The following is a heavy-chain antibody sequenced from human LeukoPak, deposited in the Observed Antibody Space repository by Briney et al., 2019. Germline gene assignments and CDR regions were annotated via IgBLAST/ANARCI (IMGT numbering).Heavy chain of an antibody. CDR3: THTRLSGGNCYWDVDY. CDR1: GFSLSTNGVH. CDR2: IYWDDDK. Sequence: SGPTLVNPTQTLTLTCSFSGFSLSTNGVHVGWIRQPPGKALEWLALIYWDDDKRYSPSLKSRLTITKDTSKNQVVLTMTNMDPVDTASYYGTHTRLSGGNCYWDVDYWGQGTLVTVSS. J-gene: IGHJ4*02. V-gene: IGHV2-5*02. D-gene: IGHD2-15*01.